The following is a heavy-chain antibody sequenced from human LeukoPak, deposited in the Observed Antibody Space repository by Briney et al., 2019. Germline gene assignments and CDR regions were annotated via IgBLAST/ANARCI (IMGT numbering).Heavy chain of an antibody. Sequence: GGSLRLSCAASGFTFSSYDMHWVRQATGNGREWVSSIGTAGETYYPGSVKGRFTISRENAKNSLYLQMNRLRAGDTDVYYCARGKAYDSGGYYRLFDYWGRGPRVTVSS. CDR2: IGTAGET. CDR3: ARGKAYDSGGYYRLFDY. V-gene: IGHV3-13*01. CDR1: GFTFSSYD. J-gene: IGHJ4*02. D-gene: IGHD3-22*01.